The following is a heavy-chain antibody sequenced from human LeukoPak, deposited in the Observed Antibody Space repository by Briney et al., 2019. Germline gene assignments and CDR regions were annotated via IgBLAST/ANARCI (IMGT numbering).Heavy chain of an antibody. D-gene: IGHD2-21*02. J-gene: IGHJ6*02. CDR1: GFTFSSYA. Sequence: GGSLRLSCAASGFTFSSYAMHWVRQAPGKGLEWVADISYDGSNKYYADSVKGRFTISRDNSKNTLYLQMNSLRAEDTAVYYCARDRATVVTAAHYYYYGMDVWGQGTTVTVSS. V-gene: IGHV3-30-3*01. CDR3: ARDRATVVTAAHYYYYGMDV. CDR2: ISYDGSNK.